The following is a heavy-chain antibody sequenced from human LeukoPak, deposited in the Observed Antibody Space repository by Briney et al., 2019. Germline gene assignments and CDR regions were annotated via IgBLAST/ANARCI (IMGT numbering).Heavy chain of an antibody. Sequence: KPGVSLRLSCAASGFTFSSYSMNWVRQAPGKWLEWVSSISSSSSYIYYADSVKGSFTISRDNAKNSLYLQMNSLRAEDTAVYYCARENDILTGYSAELDYWGQGTLVTVSS. CDR3: ARENDILTGYSAELDY. CDR1: GFTFSSYS. V-gene: IGHV3-21*01. J-gene: IGHJ4*02. CDR2: ISSSSSYI. D-gene: IGHD3-9*01.